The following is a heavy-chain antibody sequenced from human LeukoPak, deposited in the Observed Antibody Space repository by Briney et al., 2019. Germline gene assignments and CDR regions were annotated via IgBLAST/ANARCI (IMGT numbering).Heavy chain of an antibody. CDR2: INPNSGGT. Sequence: GASVKVSCKASGYTFTAYYVHWVRQAPGQGLEGMGWINPNSGGTNYAQKFQGRVTMTRDTSISTAYMELSRLRSDDTAAYYCARDIYYGDYGDYWGQGTLVTVSS. V-gene: IGHV1-2*02. D-gene: IGHD4-17*01. CDR1: GYTFTAYY. J-gene: IGHJ4*02. CDR3: ARDIYYGDYGDY.